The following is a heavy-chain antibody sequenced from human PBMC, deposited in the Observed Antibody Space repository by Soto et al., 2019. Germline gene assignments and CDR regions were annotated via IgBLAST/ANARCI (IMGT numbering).Heavy chain of an antibody. CDR2: IYYSGNT. Sequence: QVQLQESGPGLVKPSETLSLTCTVSGGSMSGSFWSWIRQPPGKGLEWIGYIYYSGNTDYNPSLTSRVTISVDTSKNQFSLKLSSVTAADTAAYYCARGAGYSSSWPFDPWGQGTLVIVSS. V-gene: IGHV4-59*01. J-gene: IGHJ5*02. D-gene: IGHD6-13*01. CDR3: ARGAGYSSSWPFDP. CDR1: GGSMSGSF.